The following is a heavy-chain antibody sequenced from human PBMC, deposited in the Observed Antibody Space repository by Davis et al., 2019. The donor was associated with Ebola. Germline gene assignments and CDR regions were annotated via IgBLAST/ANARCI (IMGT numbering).Heavy chain of an antibody. CDR2: ISGDDIHI. D-gene: IGHD7-27*01. CDR1: GFSFNIYN. CDR3: AYLGSFDY. V-gene: IGHV3-21*06. J-gene: IGHJ4*02. Sequence: GESLKISCAASGFSFNIYNMNWVRQAPGKGLEWVASISGDDIHINYADSVKGRFTISRDNAKSSLYLEMNNLRADGTALYYCAYLGSFDYWGQRTLVTVSS.